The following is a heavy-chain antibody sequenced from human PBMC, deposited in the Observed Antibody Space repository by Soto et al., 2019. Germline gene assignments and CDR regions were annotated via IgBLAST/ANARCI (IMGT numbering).Heavy chain of an antibody. CDR2: ITNRGDHT. CDR3: ARHVVDRGVHS. CDR1: GFTFRDYA. Sequence: EVEVLESGGDLVQPGGSLRLSCTASGFTFRDYAMTWVRQAPGPGLEYVSSITNRGDHTYYADSVKGRFTISRYNSKNTLYLQMNSLRVEDTAIYYCARHVVDRGVHSWGQGTLVTVSS. J-gene: IGHJ5*02. V-gene: IGHV3-23*01. D-gene: IGHD2-8*01.